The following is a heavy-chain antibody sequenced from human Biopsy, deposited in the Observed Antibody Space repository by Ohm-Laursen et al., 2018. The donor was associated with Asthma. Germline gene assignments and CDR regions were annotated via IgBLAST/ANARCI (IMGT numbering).Heavy chain of an antibody. CDR1: GYNLISFA. V-gene: IGHV1-3*04. J-gene: IGHJ3*01. CDR2: FNTGNGDT. CDR3: ARTYYDFLTGQVKDVFGV. Sequence: SSVKVSCKASGYNLISFAIHWVRQAPGQRLEWMGWFNTGNGDTKYSQKFQGRVTITRDTSASTAYMELRSLRSEDTATYYCARTYYDFLTGQVKDVFGVWGQGTMVTVSS. D-gene: IGHD3-9*01.